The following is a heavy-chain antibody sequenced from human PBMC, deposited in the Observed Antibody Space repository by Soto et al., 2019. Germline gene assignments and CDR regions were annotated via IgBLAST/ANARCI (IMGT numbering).Heavy chain of an antibody. J-gene: IGHJ3*02. CDR2: MWYDGSHK. Sequence: QVQLVESGGGVVQPGTSLRLSCAASGFTFSSYGMHWVRQAPGKGLEWVAVMWYDGSHKSYAHSVKGRFTISRDNSKNPLYLQMNRLRAEDTAVYHCARDRYPYYSDRPGDAFDIWGQGPMVTVSS. CDR1: GFTFSSYG. V-gene: IGHV3-33*01. CDR3: ARDRYPYYSDRPGDAFDI. D-gene: IGHD3-22*01.